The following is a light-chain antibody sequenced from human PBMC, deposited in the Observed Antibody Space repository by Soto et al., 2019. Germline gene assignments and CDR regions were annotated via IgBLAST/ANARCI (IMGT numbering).Light chain of an antibody. J-gene: IGKJ1*01. V-gene: IGKV3-20*01. CDR1: QSVSSTY. CDR3: QQYGSSRWT. Sequence: EIVLTQSPDTLSLFPGERATLSCRASQSVSSTYLAWYQQKLGQAPRLLIFGASSRATGIPDQFSGSGSGTDFTLTISRLEPEDFAVYYCQQYGSSRWTFGQGTKVEIK. CDR2: GAS.